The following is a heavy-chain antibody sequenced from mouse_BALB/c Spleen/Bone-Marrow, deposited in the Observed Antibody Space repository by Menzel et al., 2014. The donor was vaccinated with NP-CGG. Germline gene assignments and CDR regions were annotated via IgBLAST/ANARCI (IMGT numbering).Heavy chain of an antibody. V-gene: IGHV1-9*01. CDR1: GYRFSSFW. CDR2: LPGSGST. D-gene: IGHD2-10*01. CDR3: AREGAFYGSPFDF. J-gene: IGHJ2*01. Sequence: QVQLQQSGAEVMKSGASVKISCRATGYRFSSFWIEWIKQRPGHALVDWKDLPGSGSTNYNEKFKGKATLSADTSSNTVYMQLSSLTSEDSAVYFCAREGAFYGSPFDFWGQGTTITVPS.